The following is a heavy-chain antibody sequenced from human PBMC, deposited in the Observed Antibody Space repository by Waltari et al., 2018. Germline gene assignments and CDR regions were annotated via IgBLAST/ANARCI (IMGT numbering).Heavy chain of an antibody. CDR3: ARGYIAAAGTNY. D-gene: IGHD6-13*01. CDR1: GFTFSSYE. V-gene: IGHV3-48*03. Sequence: EVQLVESGGGLVQPGGSLRLSCAASGFTFSSYEMNWVRQAPGKGLEWVSYISSSGSTIYYADSVKGRFTISRDNAKNSLYLQMNSLRAEDTAVYYCARGYIAAAGTNYWGQGTLVTVSS. J-gene: IGHJ4*02. CDR2: ISSSGSTI.